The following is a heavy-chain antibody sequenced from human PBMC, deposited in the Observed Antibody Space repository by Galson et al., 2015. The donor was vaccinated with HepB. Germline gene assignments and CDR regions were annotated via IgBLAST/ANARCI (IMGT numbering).Heavy chain of an antibody. CDR1: GFTFSSYS. CDR3: ARDLEDGDFWSGRYYGMDV. D-gene: IGHD3-3*01. Sequence: SLRLSCAASGFTFSSYSMNWVRQAPGKGLEWVSYISSSSSTIYYADSVKGRFTISRDNAKNSLYLQMNSLRDEDTAVYYCARDLEDGDFWSGRYYGMDVWGQGTTVTVSS. J-gene: IGHJ6*02. V-gene: IGHV3-48*02. CDR2: ISSSSSTI.